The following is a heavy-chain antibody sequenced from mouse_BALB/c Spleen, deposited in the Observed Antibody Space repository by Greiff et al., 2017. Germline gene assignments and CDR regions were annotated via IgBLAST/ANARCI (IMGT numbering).Heavy chain of an antibody. V-gene: IGHV1-54*01. CDR1: GYAFTNYL. CDR2: INPGSGGT. CDR3: AREEWYPHYLDY. J-gene: IGHJ2*01. D-gene: IGHD2-1*01. Sequence: QVQLQQSGAELVRPGTSVKVSCKASGYAFTNYLIEWVKQRPGQGLEWIGVINPGSGGTNYNEKFKGKATLTADKSSSTAYMQLSSLTSDDSAVYFGAREEWYPHYLDYWGQGTTLTVSS.